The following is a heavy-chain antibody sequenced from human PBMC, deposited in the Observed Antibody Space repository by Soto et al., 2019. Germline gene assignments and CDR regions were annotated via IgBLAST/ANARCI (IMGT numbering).Heavy chain of an antibody. J-gene: IGHJ6*03. Sequence: WTWLRQSPGKGLEWMGYIYYSGSTDYNPSLTGRLAISIDTSKNQFSLRLNTMTAADTAVYYCAGRDCSGTNCYYLDYYYMDVWGKGTTVTVSS. CDR2: IYYSGST. V-gene: IGHV4-59*08. CDR3: AGRDCSGTNCYYLDYYYMDV. D-gene: IGHD2-2*01.